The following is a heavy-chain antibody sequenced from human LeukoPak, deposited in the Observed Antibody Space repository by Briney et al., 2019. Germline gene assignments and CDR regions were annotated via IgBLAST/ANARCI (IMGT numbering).Heavy chain of an antibody. CDR1: GGSISSYY. CDR3: ARDRMGYDSSGYYWSGWFDP. Sequence: PSETLSLTCPVSGGSISSYYWSWIRQPPGEGLEWIGYIYYSGSTNYNPSLKSRVTISVDTSKNQFSLKLSSVTAADTAVYYCARDRMGYDSSGYYWSGWFDPWGQGTLVTVSS. D-gene: IGHD3-22*01. J-gene: IGHJ5*02. V-gene: IGHV4-59*01. CDR2: IYYSGST.